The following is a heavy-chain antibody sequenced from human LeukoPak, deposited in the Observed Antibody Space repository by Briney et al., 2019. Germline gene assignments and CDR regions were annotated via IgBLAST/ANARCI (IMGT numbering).Heavy chain of an antibody. J-gene: IGHJ4*02. CDR3: ARGRSSANYYFDY. CDR2: IYYSGST. Sequence: SETLSLTCTVSGGSVSSYYWSWIRQPPGKGLEWIGYIYYSGSTNYNPSLKSRVTISVDTSKNQFSLKLSSVTAADTAVYYCARGRSSANYYFDYWGQGTLVTVSS. D-gene: IGHD4/OR15-4a*01. V-gene: IGHV4-59*02. CDR1: GGSVSSYY.